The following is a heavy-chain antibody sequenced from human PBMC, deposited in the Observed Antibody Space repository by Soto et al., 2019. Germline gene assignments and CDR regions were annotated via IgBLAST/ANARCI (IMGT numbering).Heavy chain of an antibody. J-gene: IGHJ6*02. Sequence: QVQLQESGPGLVKPSETLSLTCTDSGGSIRSYYWSWIRQPPGKGLEWIGYIYYSGSTNYNPSLKRRATISVDTSKNQFSLKLSSMIAAVTAVYYYARGDPLLWFGEKVYYGMAVWGQGTTVTVSS. CDR3: ARGDPLLWFGEKVYYGMAV. CDR2: IYYSGST. V-gene: IGHV4-59*01. D-gene: IGHD3-10*01. CDR1: GGSIRSYY.